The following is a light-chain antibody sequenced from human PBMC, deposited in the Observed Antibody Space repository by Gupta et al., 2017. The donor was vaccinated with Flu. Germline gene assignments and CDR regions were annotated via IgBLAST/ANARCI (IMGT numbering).Light chain of an antibody. CDR1: SVNIGSNT. V-gene: IGLV1-44*01. J-gene: IGLJ2*01. CDR3: AAWDDSLNGVL. CDR2: KNN. Sequence: PPSASGTAGQRVTISCSGSSVNIGSNTVNWYQQLPRTAPKLLIYKNNQRPSGVSDRFSGSKSGTSASLAISGLQSDDEADYYCAAWDDSLNGVLFGGGTKLTVL.